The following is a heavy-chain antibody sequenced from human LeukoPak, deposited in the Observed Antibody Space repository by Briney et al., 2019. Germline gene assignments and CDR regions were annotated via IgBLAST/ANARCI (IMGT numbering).Heavy chain of an antibody. V-gene: IGHV3-53*01. J-gene: IGHJ3*02. Sequence: GGSLRLSCAASGFTVSSNYMSWVRQAPGKGLEWVSVIDSGRSTYYADSVKGRFTISRDNSKNTLYLQMNSLRAEDTAVYYCAREGYCSSTSCYTLGDAFDIWGQGTMVTVSS. CDR1: GFTVSSNY. D-gene: IGHD2-2*02. CDR2: IDSGRST. CDR3: AREGYCSSTSCYTLGDAFDI.